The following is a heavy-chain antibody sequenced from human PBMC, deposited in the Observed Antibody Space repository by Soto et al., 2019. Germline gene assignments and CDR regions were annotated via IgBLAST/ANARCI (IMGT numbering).Heavy chain of an antibody. CDR3: ARQMYDYDTSGSEKNLKITWFDP. V-gene: IGHV5-51*01. J-gene: IGHJ5*02. D-gene: IGHD3-22*01. Sequence: GESLKISCKGSGYSFTNYWSGWVRQMPGKGLEWMGIIYPGDSDTRYSPAFQGQVTISADKSIRTAYLQWSSLKASDTATYYCARQMYDYDTSGSEKNLKITWFDPWGQGTQVTVSS. CDR2: IYPGDSDT. CDR1: GYSFTNYW.